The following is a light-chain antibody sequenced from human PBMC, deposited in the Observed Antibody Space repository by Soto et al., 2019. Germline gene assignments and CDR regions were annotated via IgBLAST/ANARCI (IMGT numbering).Light chain of an antibody. CDR3: SSYAGSNTQV. J-gene: IGLJ1*01. CDR2: EVS. V-gene: IGLV2-8*01. CDR1: SSDVGGYNY. Sequence: QSALTQPPSASGSPGQSVTISCTGTSSDVGGYNYVSWYQQHPGRAPKLMIYEVSKRPSGVPDRFSGSKSGNTAYLTVSGRQTEDEADYYCSSYAGSNTQVFGTGTKLTVL.